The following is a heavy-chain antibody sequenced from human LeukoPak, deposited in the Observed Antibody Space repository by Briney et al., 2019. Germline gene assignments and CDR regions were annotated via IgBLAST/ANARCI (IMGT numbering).Heavy chain of an antibody. CDR3: ASISLSGDY. J-gene: IGHJ4*02. Sequence: PGRSLRLSCAASGFTFSSYGMHWVRQAPGKGLEWVAVISYDGSNKYYADSVKGRFTISRDNSKNTLYLQMNSLRAEDTAVYYCASISLSGDYWGQGTLVTVSS. D-gene: IGHD3-3*02. CDR2: ISYDGSNK. V-gene: IGHV3-30*03. CDR1: GFTFSSYG.